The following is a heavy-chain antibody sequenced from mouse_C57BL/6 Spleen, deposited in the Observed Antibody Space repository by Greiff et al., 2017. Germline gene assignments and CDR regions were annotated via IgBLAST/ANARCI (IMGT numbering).Heavy chain of an antibody. CDR1: GFSLTSYG. CDR3: ARHGDGHWYFDV. J-gene: IGHJ1*03. D-gene: IGHD2-3*01. CDR2: IWSDGST. V-gene: IGHV2-6-1*01. Sequence: QVQLKQSGPGLVAPSQSLSITCTVSGFSLTSYGVHWVRQPPGKGLEWLVVIWSDGSTTYNSALKSRLSISKDNSKSQVFLKMNSLQTDDTAMYYCARHGDGHWYFDVWGTGTTVTVSS.